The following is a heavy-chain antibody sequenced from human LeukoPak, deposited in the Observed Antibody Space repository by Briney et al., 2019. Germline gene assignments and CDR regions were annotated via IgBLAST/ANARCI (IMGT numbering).Heavy chain of an antibody. D-gene: IGHD1-1*01. V-gene: IGHV4-59*01. CDR1: GGSIGSYY. J-gene: IGHJ6*03. CDR2: IYYSGST. Sequence: PSETLSLTCTVSGGSIGSYYWSWIRQPPGKGLEWIGYIYYSGSTNYNPSLKSRVTISVDTSKNQFSLKLSSVTAADTAVYYCARDYNWNYYYYMDVWGKGTTVTVSS. CDR3: ARDYNWNYYYYMDV.